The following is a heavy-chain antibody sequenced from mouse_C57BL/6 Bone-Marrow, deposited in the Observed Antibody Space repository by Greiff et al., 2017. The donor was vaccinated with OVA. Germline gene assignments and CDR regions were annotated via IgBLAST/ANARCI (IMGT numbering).Heavy chain of an antibody. CDR1: GFTFSDYG. D-gene: IGHD1-1*01. CDR3: ARQDYGSSYVLDY. CDR2: ISSGSSTI. Sequence: EVNVVESGGGLVKPGGSLKLSCAASGFTFSDYGMHWVRQAPEKGLEWVAYISSGSSTIYYADTVKGRFTISRDNAKNTLFLQMTSLRSEDTAMYYCARQDYGSSYVLDYWGQGTTLTVSS. V-gene: IGHV5-17*01. J-gene: IGHJ2*01.